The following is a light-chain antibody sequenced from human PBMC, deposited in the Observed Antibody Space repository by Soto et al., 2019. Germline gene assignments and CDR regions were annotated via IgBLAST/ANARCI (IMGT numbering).Light chain of an antibody. J-gene: IGKJ5*01. CDR1: QSIRSN. CDR2: GA. Sequence: EIVLTQSPATLSVSPGERATLSCRASQSIRSNVAWYQQKPGQAPRLLIYGASRATGIPVRFSASGSGTEFTLTISSLQSEDFATYYCQQANSFPITFGQGTRLEIK. CDR3: QQANSFPIT. V-gene: IGKV3-15*01.